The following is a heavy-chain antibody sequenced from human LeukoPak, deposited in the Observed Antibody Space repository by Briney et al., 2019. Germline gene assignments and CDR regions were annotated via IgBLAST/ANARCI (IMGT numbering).Heavy chain of an antibody. Sequence: ASVKVSCKASGYTFTSYDINWVRQATGQGLEWMGWMNANSGNTNYAQKLQGRVTMTTDTSTSTAYMELRSLRSDDTAVYYCARGPLTMVRGVNYYYYYMDVWGKGTTVTVSS. J-gene: IGHJ6*03. CDR1: GYTFTSYD. D-gene: IGHD3-10*01. CDR2: MNANSGNT. V-gene: IGHV1-18*01. CDR3: ARGPLTMVRGVNYYYYYMDV.